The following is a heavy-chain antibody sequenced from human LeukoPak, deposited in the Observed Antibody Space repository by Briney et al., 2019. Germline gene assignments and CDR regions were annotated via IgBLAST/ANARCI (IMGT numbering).Heavy chain of an antibody. CDR3: ARGKAARLSYYFDY. CDR1: GYTFTGYY. J-gene: IGHJ4*02. V-gene: IGHV1-2*02. D-gene: IGHD6-6*01. CDR2: INPNSGGT. Sequence: ASVKVSCKASGYTFTGYYMYWVRQAPGQGLEWMGSINPNSGGTNYAQKFQGRVTMTRDTSISTAYMELSRLRSVDSAVYYCARGKAARLSYYFDYWGQGTLVTVSS.